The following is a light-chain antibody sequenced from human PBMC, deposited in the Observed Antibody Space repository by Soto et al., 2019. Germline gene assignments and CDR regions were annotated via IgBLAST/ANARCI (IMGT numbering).Light chain of an antibody. V-gene: IGLV6-57*01. CDR1: SGSIGSNY. Sequence: NFMLTQPHSVSESPGKTVTISCTRSSGSIGSNYVQWYQQRPCSSPTTMIYEDNQRPSGIPYRFSGSIDSSSNSASPSISGLKNEDEYKYSWPSYGNYGVFGGGTKLTVL. J-gene: IGLJ3*02. CDR3: PSYGNYGV. CDR2: EDN.